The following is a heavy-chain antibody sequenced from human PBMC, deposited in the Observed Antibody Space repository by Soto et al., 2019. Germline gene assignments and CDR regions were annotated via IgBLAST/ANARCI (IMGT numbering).Heavy chain of an antibody. V-gene: IGHV3-23*01. Sequence: EVQLLESGGGLVQPGGSLRLSCAASGFTFSTYALSWVRQAPGKGLEWVSAISGNGGITYYADSVKGRFTISRDNSKNTLYLQMNSLRAEDTAVYFCAKDLSFYDTSDCDYWGQGPLVTVSS. D-gene: IGHD3-22*01. CDR2: ISGNGGIT. J-gene: IGHJ4*02. CDR1: GFTFSTYA. CDR3: AKDLSFYDTSDCDY.